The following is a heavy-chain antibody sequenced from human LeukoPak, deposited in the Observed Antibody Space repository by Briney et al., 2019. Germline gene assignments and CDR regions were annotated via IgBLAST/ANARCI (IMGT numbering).Heavy chain of an antibody. J-gene: IGHJ3*02. CDR1: GYTFSSYS. D-gene: IGHD3-22*01. CDR3: ARGRSGYGPFDAFDI. V-gene: IGHV3-23*01. Sequence: GGSLRLSCTASGYTFSSYSMTWVRQAPGKGLEWVSAISGSGVNTYYADSVKGRFAASKGNSKNTLYLQMNSLRAEDTAVYYCARGRSGYGPFDAFDIWGQGTWVTVSS. CDR2: ISGSGVNT.